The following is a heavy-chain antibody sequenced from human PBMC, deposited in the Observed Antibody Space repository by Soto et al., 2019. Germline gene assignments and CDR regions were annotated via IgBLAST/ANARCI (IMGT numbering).Heavy chain of an antibody. V-gene: IGHV1-18*01. D-gene: IGHD4-4*01. CDR1: GYSFTSYG. Sequence: QFQLVQSGAEVKKPGASVKVSCKASGYSFTSYGIGWMRQAPGQGLQWMGWISTSKGDANYAQKFQGRVSMTTDTSTSTAYLELRSLRSDDTALYYCARFDYSKYLFDYWGQGTLVTVSS. CDR2: ISTSKGDA. J-gene: IGHJ4*02. CDR3: ARFDYSKYLFDY.